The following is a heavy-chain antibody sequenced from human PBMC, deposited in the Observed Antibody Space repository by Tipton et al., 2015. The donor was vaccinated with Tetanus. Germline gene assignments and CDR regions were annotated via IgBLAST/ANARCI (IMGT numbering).Heavy chain of an antibody. D-gene: IGHD3-3*01. V-gene: IGHV4-39*01. CDR1: GASIRGGTFY. CDR2: IYESGDT. J-gene: IGHJ4*02. Sequence: TLSLTCTVSGASIRGGTFYWGWIRQPPGKGLEWIGGIYESGDTYYIPSLKSRVTMSVDTSTNQFSLTLNSMAAADAGVYYCARHQSGYFTPFDYWGQGKLVTVSS. CDR3: ARHQSGYFTPFDY.